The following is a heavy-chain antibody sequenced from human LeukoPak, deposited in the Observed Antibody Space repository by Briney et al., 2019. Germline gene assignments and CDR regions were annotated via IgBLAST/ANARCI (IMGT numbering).Heavy chain of an antibody. V-gene: IGHV4-59*01. J-gene: IGHJ5*02. D-gene: IGHD3-16*01. CDR3: ARCEWGSALYNWFDP. CDR2: IYYSGST. Sequence: SETLSLTCTVSGGSISSCYWSWIRQPPGKGLEWLGYIYYSGSTNYNPSLKSRVTISVDTSKNQFSLKLSSVTAADTAVYYCARCEWGSALYNWFDPWGQGTLVTVSS. CDR1: GGSISSCY.